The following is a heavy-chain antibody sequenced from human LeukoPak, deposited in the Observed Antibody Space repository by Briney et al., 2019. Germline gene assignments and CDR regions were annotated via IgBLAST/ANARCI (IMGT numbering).Heavy chain of an antibody. CDR1: GGSFSGYY. Sequence: SETLSLTCAVYGGSFSGYYWSWIRQPPGKGLEWVWEINHSESINYNPSLKSRVTISIDTSKNQFSLKLTSVTAADTAMYYCARETAVAGSFIAINDYWGQGTLVTVSS. V-gene: IGHV4-34*01. D-gene: IGHD6-19*01. CDR2: INHSESI. CDR3: ARETAVAGSFIAINDY. J-gene: IGHJ4*02.